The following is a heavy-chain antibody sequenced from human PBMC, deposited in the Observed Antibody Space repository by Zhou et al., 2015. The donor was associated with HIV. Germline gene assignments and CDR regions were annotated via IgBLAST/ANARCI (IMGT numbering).Heavy chain of an antibody. J-gene: IGHJ5*01. D-gene: IGHD1-14*01. CDR3: AREWGGRGRPSTTPPCSDLTGPGRNPVPFGPSVPSREGCDS. Sequence: QVQLVQSGAEVKKPGSAVKVSCKASGGTFSTDSLSWVRQAPGQGPEWMGGITPLFGRANYAQNFQGRVTITADESTSTAYMDLRSLRSEDTAIYYCAREWGGRGRPSTTPPCSDLTGPGRNPVPFGPSVPSREGCDS. V-gene: IGHV1-69*01. CDR2: ITPLFGRA. CDR1: GGTFSTDS.